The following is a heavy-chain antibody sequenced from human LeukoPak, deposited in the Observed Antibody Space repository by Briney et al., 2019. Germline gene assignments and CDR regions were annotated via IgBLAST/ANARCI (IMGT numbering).Heavy chain of an antibody. CDR3: ARLPSMVRGVIGFDY. V-gene: IGHV5-51*01. CDR2: IYPGDSDT. CDR1: GYRFTNYW. J-gene: IGHJ4*02. Sequence: GESLKISCKGSGYRFTNYWIGWVRRMPGKGLEWMGIIYPGDSDTRYSPSFQGQVTISADKSISTAYLQWSSLKASDTAMYYCARLPSMVRGVIGFDYWGQGTLVTVSS. D-gene: IGHD3-10*01.